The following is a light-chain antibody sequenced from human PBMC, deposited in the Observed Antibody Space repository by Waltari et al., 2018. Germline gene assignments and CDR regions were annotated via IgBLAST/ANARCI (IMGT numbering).Light chain of an antibody. V-gene: IGKV1-5*03. CDR3: QQYSSWPQT. J-gene: IGKJ5*01. CDR2: KAS. Sequence: DIQMTQSPSTLSASVGDRVTITCRASQSISSWLAWYQQKPGKAPKLLIYKASSLESGVPSRFSGGGSWTDFTLTISSLQPDDFATYYCQQYSSWPQTFGQGTRLEIK. CDR1: QSISSW.